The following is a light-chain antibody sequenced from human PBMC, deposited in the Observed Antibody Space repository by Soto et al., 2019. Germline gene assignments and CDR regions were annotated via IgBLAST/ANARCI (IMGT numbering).Light chain of an antibody. Sequence: QAALAQPHSEFGAPGQRVTISCTGSGSNIGAGYDAHWYQQLPGTAPKLLIFANLNRPSGVPDRFSGSKSGTSASLAITGLRAEDEADYYCLSYDVSPSGYIFGTWTQVAVL. J-gene: IGLJ1*01. V-gene: IGLV1-40*01. CDR1: GSNIGAGYD. CDR3: LSYDVSPSGYI. CDR2: ANL.